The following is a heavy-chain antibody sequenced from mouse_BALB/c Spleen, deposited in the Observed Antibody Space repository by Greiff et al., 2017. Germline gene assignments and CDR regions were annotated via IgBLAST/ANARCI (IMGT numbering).Heavy chain of an antibody. D-gene: IGHD2-12*01. CDR2: IWGGGST. CDR3: ARNPQKDTTGAMDY. CDR1: GFSLSRYS. J-gene: IGHJ4*01. Sequence: VQGVESGPGLVAPSQSLSITCTVSGFSLSRYSVHWVRQPPGKGLEWLGMIWGGGSTDYNSALKSRLSISKDNSKSQVFLKMNSLQTDDTAMYYCARNPQKDTTGAMDYWGQGTSVTVSS. V-gene: IGHV2-6-4*01.